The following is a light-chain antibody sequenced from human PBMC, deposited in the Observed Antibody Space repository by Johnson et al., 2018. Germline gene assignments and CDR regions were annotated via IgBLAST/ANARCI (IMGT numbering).Light chain of an antibody. CDR1: SSNIGNNY. J-gene: IGLJ1*01. CDR3: GTWDSSLSAGNV. CDR2: ENN. V-gene: IGLV1-51*02. Sequence: QSVLTQPPSVSAAPGQKVTISCSGSSSNIGNNYVSWYQQLPGTAPKLLIYENNKRPSGIPDRFSVSKSGTSATLGITGLQTGDEADYYCGTWDSSLSAGNVFGTGTNVTVL.